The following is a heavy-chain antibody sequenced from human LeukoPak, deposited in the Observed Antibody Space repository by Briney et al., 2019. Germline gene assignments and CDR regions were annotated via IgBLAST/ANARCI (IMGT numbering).Heavy chain of an antibody. J-gene: IGHJ4*02. V-gene: IGHV3-7*01. D-gene: IGHD6-13*01. Sequence: GVSLRLSCAASGFTFSRYWMRWVRQAPGKGLEWVANMNQDGSEKYYLDSVKGRFTISRDNAKNSLYLQMNSLRPEDTAVYYCARRDEGAPGRGSDYWGQGTLVTVSS. CDR3: ARRDEGAPGRGSDY. CDR1: GFTFSRYW. CDR2: MNQDGSEK.